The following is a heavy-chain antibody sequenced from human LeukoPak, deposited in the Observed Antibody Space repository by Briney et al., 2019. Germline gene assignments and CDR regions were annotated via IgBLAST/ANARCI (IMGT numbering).Heavy chain of an antibody. Sequence: SQTLSLTCTVSGGSISSGGYYWSWIRQHPGKGLEWIGYIYYSGTTYYNPSLKSRVTISVDTSKNQFSLKLSSVTAADTAVFYCARGGRGYGQYYFDSWGQGTLVTVSS. CDR1: GGSISSGGYY. J-gene: IGHJ4*02. CDR3: ARGGRGYGQYYFDS. V-gene: IGHV4-31*03. CDR2: IYYSGTT. D-gene: IGHD3-10*01.